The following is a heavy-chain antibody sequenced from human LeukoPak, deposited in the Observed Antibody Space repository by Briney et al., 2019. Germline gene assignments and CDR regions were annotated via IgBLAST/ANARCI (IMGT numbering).Heavy chain of an antibody. CDR1: GYTFTSYG. V-gene: IGHV1-18*01. J-gene: IGHJ4*02. CDR2: ISAYNGNT. Sequence: ASVKVSCKASGYTFTSYGISWVRQAPGQGLEWMGWISAYNGNTSYAQKLQGRVTMTTDTSTSTAYMELRSLRSDDTAVYYCARDHYYDSSGYTRSADYWGQGTLVTVSS. CDR3: ARDHYYDSSGYTRSADY. D-gene: IGHD3-22*01.